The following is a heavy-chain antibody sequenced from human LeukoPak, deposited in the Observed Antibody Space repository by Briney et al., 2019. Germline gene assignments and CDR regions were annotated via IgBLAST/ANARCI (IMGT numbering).Heavy chain of an antibody. CDR3: ARDRWAKDGYNYGY. J-gene: IGHJ4*02. D-gene: IGHD5-24*01. CDR1: GYTFTGYY. CDR2: INPNSGGT. Sequence: ASVKVSCKASGYTFTGYYMHWVRQAPGQGLEWMGWINPNSGGTNYVQKFQGRVTMTRDTSISTAYMELSRLRSDDTAVYYCARDRWAKDGYNYGYWGQGTLVTVSS. V-gene: IGHV1-2*02.